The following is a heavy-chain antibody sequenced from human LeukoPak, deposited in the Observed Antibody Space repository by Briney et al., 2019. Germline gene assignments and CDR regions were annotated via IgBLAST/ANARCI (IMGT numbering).Heavy chain of an antibody. CDR1: GYTFTGYY. V-gene: IGHV1-2*02. CDR3: AREIGVFGWFDP. CDR2: INPNSGGT. J-gene: IGHJ5*02. D-gene: IGHD3-10*01. Sequence: ASVKVSCKASGYTFTGYYMHWVRQAPGQGLEWMGWINPNSGGTNYAQKFQGRVTMTGDTSISTAYMELSRLRSDDTAVYYCAREIGVFGWFDPWGQGTLVTVSS.